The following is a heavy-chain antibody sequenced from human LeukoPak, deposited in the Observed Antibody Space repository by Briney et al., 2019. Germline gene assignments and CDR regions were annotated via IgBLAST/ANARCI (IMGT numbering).Heavy chain of an antibody. Sequence: PGGSLRLSCAASGFTFSSSAMNWVRQAPGKGLEWVSYIISSSRIIYYADSVKGRFTISRDNAKNSLYLQMNSLRAEDTAVYYCARVLAGGELFDYWGQGTLVTVSS. CDR2: IISSSRII. CDR3: ARVLAGGELFDY. D-gene: IGHD2-15*01. J-gene: IGHJ4*02. CDR1: GFTFSSSA. V-gene: IGHV3-48*01.